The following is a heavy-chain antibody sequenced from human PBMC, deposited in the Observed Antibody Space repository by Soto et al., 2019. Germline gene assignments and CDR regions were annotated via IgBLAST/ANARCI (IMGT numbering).Heavy chain of an antibody. V-gene: IGHV3-23*01. J-gene: IGHJ4*02. CDR3: ARGWNGSYQGSRIFDF. CDR1: GITFGNRA. CDR2: ITDTGGDA. D-gene: IGHD1-1*01. Sequence: GGSLRLSCVASGITFGNRAMSWVRQAPGEGLEWVSAITDTGGDAKYADSVRGRFAISRDNSKNTLYLQMSSLRAEDSAVYYCARGWNGSYQGSRIFDFWGRGTLVTVSS.